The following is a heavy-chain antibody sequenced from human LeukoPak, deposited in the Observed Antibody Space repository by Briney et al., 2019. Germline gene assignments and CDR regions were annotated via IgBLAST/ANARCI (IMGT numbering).Heavy chain of an antibody. CDR2: INHGGSEK. CDR1: GFTLSDYW. J-gene: IGHJ4*02. CDR3: ARWATSFDF. Sequence: GGSLRLSCAASGFTLSDYWMSWVRQVPGKGLEWVANINHGGSEKYYVDSVTGRFTVSRDNAKNSLYLQMNNLRAENTGVYYCARWATSFDFWGQGTLVTVSS. D-gene: IGHD6-6*01. V-gene: IGHV3-7*01.